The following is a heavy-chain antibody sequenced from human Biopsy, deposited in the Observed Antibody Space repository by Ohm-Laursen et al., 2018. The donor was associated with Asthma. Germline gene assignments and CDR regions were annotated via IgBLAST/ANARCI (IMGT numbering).Heavy chain of an antibody. CDR1: GYTFNSAG. D-gene: IGHD3-10*01. Sequence: ASVKVFCKPSGYTFNSAGITWVRQAPGQGLEWMGWISVYNGNTKVAQKLQDRVTMITDTSTSTAYMELRSLRSDDTAVYFCARAVDYSHYYGIDVWGQGTTATVS. V-gene: IGHV1-18*01. J-gene: IGHJ6*02. CDR3: ARAVDYSHYYGIDV. CDR2: ISVYNGNT.